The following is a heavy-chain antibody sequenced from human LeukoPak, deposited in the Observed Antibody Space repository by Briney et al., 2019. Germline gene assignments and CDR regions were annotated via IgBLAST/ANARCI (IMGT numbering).Heavy chain of an antibody. Sequence: SETLSLTCVVYGGSFSGYYWSWIRQPPGKGLEWIGEINHSGSTNYNPSLKSRVTISVDTSKNQFSLKLSSVTAADTAVYYCARGGGYYYGSGSRGCWFDPWGQGTLVTVSS. CDR3: ARGGGYYYGSGSRGCWFDP. D-gene: IGHD3-10*01. CDR1: GGSFSGYY. J-gene: IGHJ5*02. V-gene: IGHV4-34*01. CDR2: INHSGST.